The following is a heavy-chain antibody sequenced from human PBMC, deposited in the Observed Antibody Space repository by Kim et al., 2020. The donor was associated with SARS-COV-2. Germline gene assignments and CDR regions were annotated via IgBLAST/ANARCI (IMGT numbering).Heavy chain of an antibody. Sequence: SETLSLTCTVSGGSISSGGYYWSWIRQPPGKGLEWIGYTYYSGSTYYNPSLKSRVTISVDTSKNQFYLKLSSVTAADTAVYYCVRARGGTMIVVVIGAFDIWGQGTMVTVSS. V-gene: IGHV4-31*03. J-gene: IGHJ3*02. CDR1: GGSISSGGYY. D-gene: IGHD3-22*01. CDR3: VRARGGTMIVVVIGAFDI. CDR2: TYYSGST.